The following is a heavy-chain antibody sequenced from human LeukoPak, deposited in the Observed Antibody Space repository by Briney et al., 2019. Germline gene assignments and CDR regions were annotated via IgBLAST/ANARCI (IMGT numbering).Heavy chain of an antibody. V-gene: IGHV3-23*01. CDR2: ISGSGGST. J-gene: IGHJ6*02. D-gene: IGHD4-17*01. Sequence: GGSLRLSCAASGFTFSSYSMNWVRQAPGKGLEWVSAISGSGGSTYYADSVKGRFTISRDNSKNTLYLQMNSLRAEDTAVYYCAKFAPPHTVTAAMPLPYYYYYYGMDVWGQGTTVTVSS. CDR3: AKFAPPHTVTAAMPLPYYYYYYGMDV. CDR1: GFTFSSYS.